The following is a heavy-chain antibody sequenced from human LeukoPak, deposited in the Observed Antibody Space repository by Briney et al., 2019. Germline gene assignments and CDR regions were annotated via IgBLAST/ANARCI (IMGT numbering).Heavy chain of an antibody. V-gene: IGHV3-30-3*01. CDR2: ISLDGSTE. CDR1: GFTFSSYA. Sequence: PGVTLRLSCAASGFTFSSYAMHWVRQAPGKGLEWVSIISLDGSTEFYADSVKGRFTISRDTASNTMHLEMNNLRIEDTAVYYCMRDYMGWFDPWGQGSLVTVSS. D-gene: IGHD3-10*01. CDR3: MRDYMGWFDP. J-gene: IGHJ5*02.